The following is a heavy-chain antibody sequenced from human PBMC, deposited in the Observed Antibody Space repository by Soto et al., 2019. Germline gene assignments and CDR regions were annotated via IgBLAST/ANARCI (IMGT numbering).Heavy chain of an antibody. J-gene: IGHJ4*02. V-gene: IGHV4-59*01. Sequence: QVQLQESGPGLVKPSETLSLTCTVAGGSISSYYWSWIRQTPGKGLEWIGYIYYSGSTKYNPSLKSRVTISVDTSKNQFPLKLSSVTAADTAVYYCARDPGWHISSIVYFDYWGQGTLVTVSS. CDR2: IYYSGST. CDR3: ARDPGWHISSIVYFDY. D-gene: IGHD6-6*01. CDR1: GGSISSYY.